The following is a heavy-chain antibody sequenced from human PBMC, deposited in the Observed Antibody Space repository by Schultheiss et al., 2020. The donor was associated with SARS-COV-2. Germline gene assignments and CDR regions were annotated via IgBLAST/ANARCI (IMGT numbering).Heavy chain of an antibody. Sequence: GGSLRLSCAASGFTFSSYGMHWVRQAPGKGLEWVAVIWYDGSNKYYADSVKGRFTISRDNAKNTLYLQMNSLRAEDTAVYYCARELTRAVAWDYWGQGTLVTVSS. CDR3: ARELTRAVAWDY. J-gene: IGHJ4*02. D-gene: IGHD6-19*01. CDR1: GFTFSSYG. CDR2: IWYDGSNK. V-gene: IGHV3-33*01.